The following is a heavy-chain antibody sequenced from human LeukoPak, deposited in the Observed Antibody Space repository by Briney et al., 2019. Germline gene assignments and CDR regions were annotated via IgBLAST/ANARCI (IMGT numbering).Heavy chain of an antibody. J-gene: IGHJ4*02. CDR3: ARGYCSGGSCHLFDY. CDR2: IIPIFGTA. CDR1: GGTFSSYA. V-gene: IGHV1-69*01. Sequence: GSSVKVSCKASGGTFSSYAISWVRQAPGQGLEWMGGIIPIFGTANYAQKFQGRVTITADESTSTAYMELSSLRSEDTAVYYCARGYCSGGSCHLFDYWGQGTLVTVSS. D-gene: IGHD2-15*01.